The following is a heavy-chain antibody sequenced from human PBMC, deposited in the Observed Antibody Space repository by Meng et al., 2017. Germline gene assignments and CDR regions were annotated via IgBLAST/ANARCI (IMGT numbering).Heavy chain of an antibody. CDR2: INPNSGVT. CDR1: GYLFTGYY. J-gene: IGHJ4*02. Sequence: QVQLVQSGAEVKKPGASVKVSCKASGYLFTGYYIHWVRQAPGQGLEWMGQINPNSGVTIVAQRFQGRVTMTRDTSISTAYMELSRLTSDDTAVYYRAREIASRGNHARWGQGTLVTVSS. D-gene: IGHD4-23*01. V-gene: IGHV1-2*06. CDR3: AREIASRGNHAR.